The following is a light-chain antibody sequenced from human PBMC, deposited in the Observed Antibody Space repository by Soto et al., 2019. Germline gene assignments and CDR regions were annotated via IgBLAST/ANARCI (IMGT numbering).Light chain of an antibody. CDR3: SSYTSSSVVV. V-gene: IGLV2-14*01. CDR1: SSDVGGYNY. J-gene: IGLJ2*01. CDR2: DVS. Sequence: QSALTQPTSVSGSPGQSITISCTGTSSDVGGYNYVSCCQQHPGKAPKLIIYDVSNRPSGVSNRFSGSKSGNTASLTISGLQAEDEADYYCSSYTSSSVVVFGGGTKLTVL.